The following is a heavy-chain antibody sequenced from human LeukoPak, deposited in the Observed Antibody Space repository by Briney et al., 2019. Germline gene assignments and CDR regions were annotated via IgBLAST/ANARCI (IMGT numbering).Heavy chain of an antibody. J-gene: IGHJ3*02. V-gene: IGHV4-31*03. Sequence: SQTLSLTCTVSGXSISSGGYYWSWIRQHPGKGLEWIGYIYYSGSTNYNPSLKSRVTISVDTSKNQFSLKLSSVTAADTAVYYCARNSGTVVTAGPYAFDIWGQGTMVTVSS. D-gene: IGHD2-21*02. CDR3: ARNSGTVVTAGPYAFDI. CDR1: GXSISSGGYY. CDR2: IYYSGST.